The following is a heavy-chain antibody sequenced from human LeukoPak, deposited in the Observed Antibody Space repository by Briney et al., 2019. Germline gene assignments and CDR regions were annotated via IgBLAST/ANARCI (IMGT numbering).Heavy chain of an antibody. J-gene: IGHJ4*02. CDR2: TYYGSNWHN. D-gene: IGHD3-3*01. Sequence: SQTLSLTCAISGDSVSTNNAGWNWIRQSPSRGLEWLGRTYYGSNWHNDYAVSVKSRININPDTSKNQFSLQLSSVTPDDTAVYYCARGQRDFWSGYYDYYFDYWGQGTLVTVSS. CDR3: ARGQRDFWSGYYDYYFDY. V-gene: IGHV6-1*01. CDR1: GDSVSTNNAG.